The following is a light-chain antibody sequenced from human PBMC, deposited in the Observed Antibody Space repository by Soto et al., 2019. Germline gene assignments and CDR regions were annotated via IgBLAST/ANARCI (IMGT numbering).Light chain of an antibody. J-gene: IGLJ1*01. CDR1: SSDLAIYNY. CDR3: SSYTDSSNYV. V-gene: IGLV2-14*01. CDR2: QVT. Sequence: QTVLPQPASVSGSPGQTITISCTGTSSDLAIYNYVSWYQQQPGKAPKLMIYQVTNRPSGVSNRFSGSRSGNTASLTISGLQAEDVADYYCSSYTDSSNYVFGTGTKVTVL.